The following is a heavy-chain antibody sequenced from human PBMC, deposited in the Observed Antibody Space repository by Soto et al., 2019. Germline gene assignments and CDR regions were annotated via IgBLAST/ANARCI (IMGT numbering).Heavy chain of an antibody. CDR1: GYTFTSYY. J-gene: IGHJ4*02. D-gene: IGHD4-17*01. V-gene: IGHV1-46*01. CDR2: INPSGGST. CDR3: ARKTTDYGDDGVGSDY. Sequence: GASVKVSCKASGYTFTSYYMHWVRQAPGQGLEWMGIINPSGGSTSYAQKFQGRVTMTRDTSTSTVYMELSSLRSEDTAVYYCARKTTDYGDDGVGSDYWGQGTLVTVSS.